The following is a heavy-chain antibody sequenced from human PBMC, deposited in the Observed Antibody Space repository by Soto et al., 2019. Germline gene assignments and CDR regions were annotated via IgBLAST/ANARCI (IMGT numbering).Heavy chain of an antibody. J-gene: IGHJ4*02. CDR3: ARERSSGCDY. CDR1: GYTFTSYD. CDR2: MNPNSGNT. D-gene: IGHD6-19*01. V-gene: IGHV1-8*01. Sequence: ASVKVSCKASGYTFTSYDINWVRQATGQGLEWMGWMNPNSGNTAYAQKFQGRVTMTRNTSISTAYMELSSLRSEDTAVYYCARERSSGCDYWGKGTLVTVAS.